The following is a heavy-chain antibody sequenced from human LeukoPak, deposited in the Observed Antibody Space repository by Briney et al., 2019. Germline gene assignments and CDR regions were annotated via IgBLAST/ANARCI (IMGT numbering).Heavy chain of an antibody. CDR1: GGSFSGYY. J-gene: IGHJ3*02. Sequence: SETLSLTCAVYGGSFSGYYWSWIRRPPGKGLEWIGEINHSGSTNYNPSLKSRVTISVDTSKNQFSLKLSSVTAADTAVYYCARLRITIFGNPGQIWRESAQSAFDIWGQGTMVTVSS. D-gene: IGHD3-3*01. CDR2: INHSGST. CDR3: ARLRITIFGNPGQIWRESAQSAFDI. V-gene: IGHV4-34*01.